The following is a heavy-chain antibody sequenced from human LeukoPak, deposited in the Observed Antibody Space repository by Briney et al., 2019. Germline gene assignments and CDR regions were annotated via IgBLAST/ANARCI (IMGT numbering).Heavy chain of an antibody. Sequence: ASVKVSCKASGYTFTSYGISWVRQAPGQGVEWMGWISAYNGNTNYAQKLQGRVTMTTDTSTSKAYMELRSLRSDDTAVYYCAREGYAYYYDSSGYYSDYWGQGTLVTVSS. CDR1: GYTFTSYG. D-gene: IGHD3-22*01. J-gene: IGHJ4*02. V-gene: IGHV1-18*01. CDR3: AREGYAYYYDSSGYYSDY. CDR2: ISAYNGNT.